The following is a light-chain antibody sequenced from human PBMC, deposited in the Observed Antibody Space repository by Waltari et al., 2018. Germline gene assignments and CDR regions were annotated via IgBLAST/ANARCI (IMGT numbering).Light chain of an antibody. V-gene: IGLV2-23*02. CDR1: SSDITCYNA. Sequence: QAAPTQSPSVSGSAGQSVTLSCPGPSSDITCYNAVSWYQHHPGKDPTLIMYEVSKRPSGVSNRFSGSKSGYTVSLTISGLQAEDEADYYCTSYGGSSTWVFGGGTRLTVL. J-gene: IGLJ2*01. CDR2: EVS. CDR3: TSYGGSSTWV.